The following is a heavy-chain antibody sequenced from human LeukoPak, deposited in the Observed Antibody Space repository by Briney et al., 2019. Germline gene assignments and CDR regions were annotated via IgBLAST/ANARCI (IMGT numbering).Heavy chain of an antibody. V-gene: IGHV1-2*02. J-gene: IGHJ4*02. CDR1: GYTFTGYY. D-gene: IGHD3-10*01. CDR2: INPNSGGT. Sequence: ASVKVSCKASGYTFTGYYIHWVRQAPGQGLAWMGWINPNSGGTNYAQKFQGRVTMTRDTSISTAYMELSRLRSDDTAVYYCARGPMVRGVIPSRPPDYWGQGTLVTVSS. CDR3: ARGPMVRGVIPSRPPDY.